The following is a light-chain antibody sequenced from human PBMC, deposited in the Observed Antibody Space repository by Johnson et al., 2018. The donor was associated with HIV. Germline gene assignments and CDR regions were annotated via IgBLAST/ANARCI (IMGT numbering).Light chain of an antibody. Sequence: QPVLTQPPSVSAAPGQKVTISCSGSSSNVGNNYVSWFQQLPGTAPKLLIYDNNERPSGIPDRFSGSKSGTSATLAITGLPTGDEADYYCGTWDSSLTVYVFGTGTKVTVL. V-gene: IGLV1-51*01. CDR2: DNN. J-gene: IGLJ1*01. CDR3: GTWDSSLTVYV. CDR1: SSNVGNNY.